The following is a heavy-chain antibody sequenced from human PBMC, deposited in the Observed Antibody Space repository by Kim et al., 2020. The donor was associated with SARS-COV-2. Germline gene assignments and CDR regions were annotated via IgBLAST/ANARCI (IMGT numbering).Heavy chain of an antibody. J-gene: IGHJ4*02. CDR3: ARSPEGSRFDY. V-gene: IGHV4-59*01. Sequence: SETLSLTFTVSGGSISSYYWSWIRQPPGKGLEWIGYIYYSGSTNYNPSLKSRVTISVDTSKNQFSLKLSSVTAADTAVYYCARSPEGSRFDYWGQGTLVTVSS. CDR2: IYYSGST. CDR1: GGSISSYY. D-gene: IGHD6-13*01.